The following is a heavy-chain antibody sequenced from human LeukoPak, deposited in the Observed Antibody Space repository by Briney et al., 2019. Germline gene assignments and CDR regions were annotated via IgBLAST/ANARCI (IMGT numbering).Heavy chain of an antibody. CDR1: GFTFTSYA. Sequence: PGGSLRLSCAASGFTFTSYAMSWVRQAPGKGLEWVSAISASGVSTYYADSVEGRFTVSRDNAKNTLFLQMNSLRVEDTALYYCVSGDYGNYWGQGTLVTVSS. V-gene: IGHV3-23*01. J-gene: IGHJ4*02. CDR2: ISASGVST. CDR3: VSGDYGNY. D-gene: IGHD4-17*01.